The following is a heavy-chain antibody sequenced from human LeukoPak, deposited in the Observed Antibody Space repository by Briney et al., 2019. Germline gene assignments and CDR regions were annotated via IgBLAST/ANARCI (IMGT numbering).Heavy chain of an antibody. V-gene: IGHV4-34*01. D-gene: IGHD6-6*01. CDR2: INHSGST. Sequence: KPSETLSLTCAVHGGVFRGYYWSWIRQPPGKGLEWIGEINHSGSTNYNPSLKSRVTISVDTSKNQFSLKLSSVTAADTAVYYCARGEQLVAVFDYWGQGTLVTVSS. CDR3: ARGEQLVAVFDY. CDR1: GGVFRGYY. J-gene: IGHJ4*02.